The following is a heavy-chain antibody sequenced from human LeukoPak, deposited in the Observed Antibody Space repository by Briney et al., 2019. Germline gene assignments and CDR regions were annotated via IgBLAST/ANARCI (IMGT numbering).Heavy chain of an antibody. J-gene: IGHJ4*02. CDR1: GFIFDAYA. CDR3: AKDHDNTDYYYYFDS. V-gene: IGHV3-23*01. Sequence: GGSLRISCAASGFIFDAYAMSWVRQAPGKGLEWVSGISETGRTTSYTDSVKDRFTISRDNSKNTLHLQMNRLRAEDTALYYCAKDHDNTDYYYYFDSGGQGTLVTVSS. CDR2: ISETGRTT. D-gene: IGHD2-21*02.